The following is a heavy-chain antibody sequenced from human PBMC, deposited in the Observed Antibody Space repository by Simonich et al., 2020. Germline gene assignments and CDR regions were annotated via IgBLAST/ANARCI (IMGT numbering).Heavy chain of an antibody. CDR1: GFTFSSYW. CDR2: IKQDESEK. Sequence: EVQLVESGGGLVQPGGSLRLSCAASGFTFSSYWMSWVRQAPGKGLEWVANIKQDESEKYYVDSVKGRFTISRDNAKNSLYLQMNSLRAEDTAVYYCARDGLGTAYYYYMDVWGKGTTVTVSS. CDR3: ARDGLGTAYYYYMDV. J-gene: IGHJ6*03. D-gene: IGHD7-27*01. V-gene: IGHV3-7*01.